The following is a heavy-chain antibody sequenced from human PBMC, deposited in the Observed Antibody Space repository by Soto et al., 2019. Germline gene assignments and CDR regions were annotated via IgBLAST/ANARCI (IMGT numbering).Heavy chain of an antibody. J-gene: IGHJ3*02. CDR3: ARDRGSGWDAFDI. CDR2: IYYSGST. Sequence: PSETLSLTCTVSGGSISSGGYYWSWIRQHPGKGLEWIGYIYYSGSTYYNPSLKSRVTISVDTSKNQFSLKLSSVTAADTAVYYCARDRGSGWDAFDIWAQGTMVTVSS. CDR1: GGSISSGGYY. V-gene: IGHV4-31*03. D-gene: IGHD6-19*01.